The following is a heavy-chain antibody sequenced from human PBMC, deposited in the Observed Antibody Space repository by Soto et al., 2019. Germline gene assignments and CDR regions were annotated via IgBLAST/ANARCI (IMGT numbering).Heavy chain of an antibody. V-gene: IGHV1-3*01. CDR2: INAGNGNT. D-gene: IGHD4-17*01. CDR1: GYTFTSYA. CDR3: ARELSYGAYFDY. Sequence: ASVKVSCKASGYTFTSYAMHWVRQAPGQRLEWMGWINAGNGNTKYSQKFQGRVTITRDTSASTAYMELSSLRSEDTAVYYCARELSYGAYFDYWGQGTLVTVSS. J-gene: IGHJ4*02.